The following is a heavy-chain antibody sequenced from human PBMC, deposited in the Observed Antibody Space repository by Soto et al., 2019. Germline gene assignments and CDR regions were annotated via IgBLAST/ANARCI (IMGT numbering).Heavy chain of an antibody. CDR1: GFTFSSYS. CDR3: ARDRLRYYYGSGSYFNWFDP. CDR2: ISSSSSTI. V-gene: IGHV3-48*02. Sequence: EVQLVESGGGLVQPGGSLRLSCAASGFTFSSYSMNWVRQAPGKGLEWVSYISSSSSTIYYADSVKGRFTISRDNAKNSLYLQLNRLGDEDTAVYYCARDRLRYYYGSGSYFNWFDPWGQGALVTVSS. D-gene: IGHD3-10*01. J-gene: IGHJ5*02.